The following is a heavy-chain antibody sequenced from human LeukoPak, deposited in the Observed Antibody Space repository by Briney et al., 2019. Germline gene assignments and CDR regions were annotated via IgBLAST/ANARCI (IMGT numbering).Heavy chain of an antibody. D-gene: IGHD3-22*01. V-gene: IGHV1-18*01. CDR1: GYTFTSYG. CDR2: ISAYNGNT. Sequence: GASVKVSCKASGYTFTSYGISWVRQAPGQGLEWMGWISAYNGNTNYAQKLQGRVTMTTDTSTSTAYMELRSLRSDDTAVYYCARDAPRSYYYDSSGYYGDYWGQGTLVTVSS. CDR3: ARDAPRSYYYDSSGYYGDY. J-gene: IGHJ4*02.